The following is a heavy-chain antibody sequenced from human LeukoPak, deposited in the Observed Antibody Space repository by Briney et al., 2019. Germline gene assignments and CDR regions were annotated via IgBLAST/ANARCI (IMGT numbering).Heavy chain of an antibody. Sequence: GGSLRLSCAASGFTFSSFPMHWVRQVPGKGLEYVSAISSTGETSYYANSVKDRFTISRDNSKNTLYLQMGSLRTEDMAVYYCARVMSGPGSKYFDYWGQGTLVTVSS. V-gene: IGHV3-64*01. J-gene: IGHJ4*02. CDR1: GFTFSSFP. CDR2: ISSTGETS. D-gene: IGHD3-10*01. CDR3: ARVMSGPGSKYFDY.